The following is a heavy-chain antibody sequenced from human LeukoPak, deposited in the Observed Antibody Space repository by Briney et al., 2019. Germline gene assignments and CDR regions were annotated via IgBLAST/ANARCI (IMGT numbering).Heavy chain of an antibody. CDR2: IYTSGST. CDR1: GDSINSYY. V-gene: IGHV4-4*07. CDR3: ARDLLVGATDY. Sequence: SETLSLTCTVSGDSINSYYWSWIRQPAGKGLEWIGRIYTSGSTNYNPSLKSRVTISVDTSKNQFSLKLSSVTAADTAVYYCARDLLVGATDYWGQGTLVTVSS. D-gene: IGHD1-26*01. J-gene: IGHJ4*02.